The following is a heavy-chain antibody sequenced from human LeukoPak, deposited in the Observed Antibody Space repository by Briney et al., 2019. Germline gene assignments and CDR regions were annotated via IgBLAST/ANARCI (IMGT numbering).Heavy chain of an antibody. J-gene: IGHJ4*02. CDR3: AKRGPGYDKSTYPPHYFDS. CDR2: ISVSGGRT. V-gene: IGHV3-23*01. CDR1: GFTFSSYA. D-gene: IGHD3-22*01. Sequence: GSLRLSCAASGFTFSSYAMSWVRQAPGKGPEWVSGISVSGGRTDYADSVKGRFTISRDNSKNTLYLQKNSLRAEDTAVYYCAKRGPGYDKSTYPPHYFDSWGQGTLVTVSS.